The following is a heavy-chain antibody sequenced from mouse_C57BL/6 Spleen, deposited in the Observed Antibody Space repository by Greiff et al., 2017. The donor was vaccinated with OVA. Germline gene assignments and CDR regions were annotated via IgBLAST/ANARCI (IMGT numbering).Heavy chain of an antibody. J-gene: IGHJ2*01. CDR1: GYTFTDYD. D-gene: IGHD1-1*02. CDR3: TRSHYGPLYY. Sequence: QVQLQQSGAELVRPGASVTLSCTASGYTFTDYDMHWVKQTPVHGLEWIGAIDPETGGTAYNQKFKGKAILTADKSSSTAYMELRSLTSEESAVYYCTRSHYGPLYYWGQGTTLTVAS. V-gene: IGHV1-15*01. CDR2: IDPETGGT.